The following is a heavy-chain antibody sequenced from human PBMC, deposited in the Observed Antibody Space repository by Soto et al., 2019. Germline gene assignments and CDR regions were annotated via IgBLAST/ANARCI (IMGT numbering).Heavy chain of an antibody. CDR3: ARVGSSIAARGPDYYYYYYMDV. CDR1: GYTFTSYY. D-gene: IGHD6-6*01. Sequence: ASVKVSCKASGYTFTSYYMHWVRQAPGQGLEWMGIINPSGGSTSYAQKFQGRVTMTRDTSTSTVYMELSSLRSEDTAVYYCARVGSSIAARGPDYYYYYYMDVWGKGTTVTVSS. CDR2: INPSGGST. J-gene: IGHJ6*03. V-gene: IGHV1-46*03.